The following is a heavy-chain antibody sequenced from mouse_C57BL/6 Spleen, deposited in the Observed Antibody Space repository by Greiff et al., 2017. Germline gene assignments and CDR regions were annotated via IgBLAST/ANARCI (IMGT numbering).Heavy chain of an antibody. CDR3: ALTTVDAMDY. CDR2: IYPRSGNT. CDR1: GYTFTSYG. Sequence: VQLQQSGAELARPGASVKLSCKASGYTFTSYGISWVKQRTGQGLEWIGEIYPRSGNTYYNEKFKGKATLTADKSSSTAYMELRSLTSEDSAVYFCALTTVDAMDYWGQGTSVTVSS. D-gene: IGHD1-1*01. V-gene: IGHV1-81*01. J-gene: IGHJ4*01.